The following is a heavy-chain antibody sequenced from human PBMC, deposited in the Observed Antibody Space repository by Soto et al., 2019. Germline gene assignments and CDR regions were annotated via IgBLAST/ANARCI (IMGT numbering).Heavy chain of an antibody. V-gene: IGHV3-23*01. J-gene: IGHJ4*02. CDR2: IRCNGSST. CDR1: GFTFSSYA. Sequence: GGSLRLSCAASGFTFSSYAMRWVRQAPGKGLEWVSVIRCNGSSTYYADSVKGRFTISRDNSKNTLYLQMNSLRAEDTAVYYCARKSVGPIDYWGQGTLVTVSS. CDR3: ARKSVGPIDY.